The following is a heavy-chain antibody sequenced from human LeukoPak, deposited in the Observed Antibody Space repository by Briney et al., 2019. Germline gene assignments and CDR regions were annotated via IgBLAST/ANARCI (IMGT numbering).Heavy chain of an antibody. Sequence: GGSLRLSCAASGFTFSDYYMSWIRQAPGKGLEWVSYISSSSSYTNYADSVKGRFTISRDNAKNSLYLQMNSLRAEDTAVYYCARDGSGSYLELDYWGQGTLVTASS. V-gene: IGHV3-11*06. D-gene: IGHD3-10*01. J-gene: IGHJ4*02. CDR1: GFTFSDYY. CDR3: ARDGSGSYLELDY. CDR2: ISSSSSYT.